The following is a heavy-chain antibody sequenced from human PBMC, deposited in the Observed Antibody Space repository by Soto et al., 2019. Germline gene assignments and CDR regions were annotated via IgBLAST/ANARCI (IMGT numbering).Heavy chain of an antibody. V-gene: IGHV1-69*06. J-gene: IGHJ3*02. CDR1: GGTFSSYA. CDR3: ARVKDQDDFWSGDAFDI. CDR2: IIPIFGTA. Sequence: QVQLVQSGAEVKKPGSSVKDSCKASGGTFSSYAISWVRQAPGQGLEWMGGIIPIFGTANYAQKFQGRVTITADKSTSTAYMELSSLRSEDTAVYYCARVKDQDDFWSGDAFDIWGQGTMVTVSS. D-gene: IGHD3-3*01.